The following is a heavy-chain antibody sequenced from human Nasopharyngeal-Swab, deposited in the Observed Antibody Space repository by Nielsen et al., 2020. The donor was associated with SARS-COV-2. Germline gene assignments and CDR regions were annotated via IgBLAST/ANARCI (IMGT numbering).Heavy chain of an antibody. Sequence: GESLKISCVVSGFTFSRYWMHWVRQAPGKGLEWVSRTNGDGNITTYADSVRGRFTISRDNSKDTLYLQMNSLRAEDTAVYYCARGQESYSSSWLNWYFDLWGRGTLVTVSS. CDR2: TNGDGNIT. D-gene: IGHD6-13*01. J-gene: IGHJ2*01. V-gene: IGHV3-74*01. CDR3: ARGQESYSSSWLNWYFDL. CDR1: GFTFSRYW.